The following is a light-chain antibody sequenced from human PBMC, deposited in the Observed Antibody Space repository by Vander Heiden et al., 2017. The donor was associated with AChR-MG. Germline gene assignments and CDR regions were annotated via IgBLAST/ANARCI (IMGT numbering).Light chain of an antibody. Sequence: QSALTQPRSASGSPGQSVTISCTGTSSDVGGYNYVSWYQQHPGNAPKLMIYDVSRRPSGVPDRFSGSKSGNTASPTISGLQAEDEADYYCCSYAGSYTMVFGGGTKLTVL. CDR3: CSYAGSYTMV. V-gene: IGLV2-11*01. J-gene: IGLJ3*02. CDR1: SSDVGGYNY. CDR2: DVS.